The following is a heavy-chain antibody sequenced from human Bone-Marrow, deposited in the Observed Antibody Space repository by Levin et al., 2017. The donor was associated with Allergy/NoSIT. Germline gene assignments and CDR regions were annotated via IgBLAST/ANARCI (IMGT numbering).Heavy chain of an antibody. Sequence: SQTLSLTCTVSGGSISSYYWSWIRQPPRKGLEWIGYIYNSGSTNYNPSFKGRVTISVDTSKNQFFLKLDSVTAADTAVYYCARASRIAAGDFDYWGQGTLVTVSS. CDR3: ARASRIAAGDFDY. J-gene: IGHJ4*02. CDR2: IYNSGST. V-gene: IGHV4-59*01. CDR1: GGSISSYY. D-gene: IGHD6-13*01.